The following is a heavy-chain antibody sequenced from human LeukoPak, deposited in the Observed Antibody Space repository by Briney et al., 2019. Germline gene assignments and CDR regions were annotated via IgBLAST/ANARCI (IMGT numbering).Heavy chain of an antibody. Sequence: GGSLRLSCAASGFTFSSYWMSWVRQAPGKGLEWVANMNQDGSEQFYVDSVKGRFTISRDNAKNSLYLQMNSLRAEDTAVYYCARTYAYDATGDRGHWGQGTLVTVSS. CDR1: GFTFSSYW. J-gene: IGHJ4*02. CDR3: ARTYAYDATGDRGH. CDR2: MNQDGSEQ. D-gene: IGHD3-16*01. V-gene: IGHV3-7*01.